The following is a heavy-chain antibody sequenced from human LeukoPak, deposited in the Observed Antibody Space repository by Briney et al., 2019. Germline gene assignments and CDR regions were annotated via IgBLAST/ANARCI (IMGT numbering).Heavy chain of an antibody. CDR1: GGSISSYY. D-gene: IGHD5-18*01. J-gene: IGHJ4*02. CDR3: ARRGSIIQPFDY. Sequence: SETLSLTCTVSGGSISSYYWSWIRRPPGKGLEWIGYIYYSGSTNYNPSLKSRVTISVDTSKNQFSLKLSSVTAADTAVYYCARRGSIIQPFDYWGQGTLVTVSS. CDR2: IYYSGST. V-gene: IGHV4-59*01.